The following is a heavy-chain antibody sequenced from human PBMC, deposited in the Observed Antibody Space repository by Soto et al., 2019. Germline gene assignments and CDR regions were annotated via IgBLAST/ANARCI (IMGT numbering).Heavy chain of an antibody. CDR2: INDSGSA. Sequence: PSETLSLTCAVYGGSFNIHYWSWIRQPPGKGLEWIGEINDSGSANNNPSLKSRVTLSVDTSKNQFSLKLTSVTAADTAIYYCARGQSHNWFDPWAQGNLVPVSS. CDR3: ARGQSHNWFDP. V-gene: IGHV4-34*01. J-gene: IGHJ5*02. CDR1: GGSFNIHY.